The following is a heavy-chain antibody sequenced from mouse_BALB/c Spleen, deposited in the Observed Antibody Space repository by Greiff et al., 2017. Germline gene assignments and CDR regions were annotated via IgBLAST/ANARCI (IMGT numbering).Heavy chain of an antibody. J-gene: IGHJ3*01. CDR3: ARSANRDEDGFAY. CDR2: ISSGGSYT. D-gene: IGHD4-1*01. Sequence: EVKVVESGGGLVKPGGSLTLSCAASGFTFSSYGMSWVRQSPDKGLEWVATISSGGSYTYYPDSVSGRCTISRDNAKNTLYLQMSILKSEDTAMYCCARSANRDEDGFAYWGQGTLVTVSA. CDR1: GFTFSSYG. V-gene: IGHV5-6*03.